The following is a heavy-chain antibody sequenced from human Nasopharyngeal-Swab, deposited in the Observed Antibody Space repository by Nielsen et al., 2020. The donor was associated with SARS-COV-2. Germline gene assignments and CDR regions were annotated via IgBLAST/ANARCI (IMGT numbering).Heavy chain of an antibody. V-gene: IGHV4-31*03. J-gene: IGHJ6*03. Sequence: SETLSLTCTVSGGSISSGGYYWSWIRQHPGKGLEWIGYIYYSGSTYYNPSLKSRVTISVDTSKNQFSLKLSSVTAADTAVYYCARVVVVAATRFYMDVWGKGTTVTVSS. CDR2: IYYSGST. D-gene: IGHD2-15*01. CDR1: GGSISSGGYY. CDR3: ARVVVVAATRFYMDV.